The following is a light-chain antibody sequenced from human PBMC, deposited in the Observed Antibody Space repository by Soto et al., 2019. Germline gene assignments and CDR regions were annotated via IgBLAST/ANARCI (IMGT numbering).Light chain of an antibody. CDR1: QRVLYSTSNKNY. CDR2: WAS. V-gene: IGKV4-1*01. CDR3: HQYCSSPWT. Sequence: DIVMTQSPDSLAVSLGERASINCKSSQRVLYSTSNKNYLAWYQQKPGQPPKLLIYWASTRESGVPDRFSGIVSGTDFTLTISSLQAEDVAVYYCHQYCSSPWTFGQGPKVQIK. J-gene: IGKJ1*01.